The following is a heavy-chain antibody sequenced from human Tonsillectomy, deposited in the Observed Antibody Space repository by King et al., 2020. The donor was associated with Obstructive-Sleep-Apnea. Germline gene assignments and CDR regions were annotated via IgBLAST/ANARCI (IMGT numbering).Heavy chain of an antibody. CDR2: IWYDGSNK. Sequence: VQLVESGGGVVQPGRSLRLSCAASGFTFSSYGMHWVRQAPGKGLEWVAVIWYDGSNKYYADSVKGRFTISRDNSKNTLYLQMNSLRAEDTAVYYCARDRDYYDSSGMGYWGQGTLVTVSS. J-gene: IGHJ4*02. V-gene: IGHV3-33*01. CDR3: ARDRDYYDSSGMGY. CDR1: GFTFSSYG. D-gene: IGHD3-22*01.